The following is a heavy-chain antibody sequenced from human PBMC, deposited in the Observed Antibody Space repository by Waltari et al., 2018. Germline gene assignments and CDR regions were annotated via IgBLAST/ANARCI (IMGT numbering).Heavy chain of an antibody. CDR3: ARDNTHWSFAKY. Sequence: QVQLVQSEAEVTQPGASVKVSCKTSGYTFTNSHMHWVRQAPGKGREWMGRINPTDGATNYAQTLQGRVTMTRDTSTSTFYMDLSSLGSADTGVYYWARDNTHWSFAKYWGQGTLVTVSS. V-gene: IGHV1-46*01. D-gene: IGHD2-21*01. J-gene: IGHJ4*02. CDR2: INPTDGAT. CDR1: GYTFTNSH.